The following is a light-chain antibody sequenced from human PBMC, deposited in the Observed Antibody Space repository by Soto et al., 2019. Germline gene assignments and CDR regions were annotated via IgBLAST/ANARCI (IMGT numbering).Light chain of an antibody. Sequence: EVVMMKYPDTVSLSKGESLRGPCMVSQSVSSSYLAWYQQKPGQAPRLLIYGASSRATGIPDRFSGSGSGTDLTLTISRLEPEDFAVYYCQQYGSSLTWTFGQGTKVDI. J-gene: IGKJ1*01. V-gene: IGKV3-20*01. CDR1: QSVSSSY. CDR3: QQYGSSLTWT. CDR2: GAS.